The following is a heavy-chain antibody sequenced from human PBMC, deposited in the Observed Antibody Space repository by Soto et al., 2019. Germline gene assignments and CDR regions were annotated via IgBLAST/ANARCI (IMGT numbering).Heavy chain of an antibody. Sequence: GGSLRLSCAASGFTFSSYAMRWVRQAPGKGLEWVSYISSSGSTIYYADSVKGRFTISRDNAKNSLYLQMNSLRAEDTAVYYCARDHKGGYYYYGMDVWGQGTTVTVSS. CDR3: ARDHKGGYYYYGMDV. CDR2: ISSSGSTI. V-gene: IGHV3-48*03. J-gene: IGHJ6*02. CDR1: GFTFSSYA.